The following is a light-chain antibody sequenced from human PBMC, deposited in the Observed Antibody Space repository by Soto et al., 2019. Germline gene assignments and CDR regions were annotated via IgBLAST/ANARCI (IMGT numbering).Light chain of an antibody. J-gene: IGKJ1*01. CDR1: QSVSTTY. Sequence: EIVLTQSPGTLSLSPGERATLSCRASQSVSTTYLAWYQQKPGQAPRLLIYGASSRATGIPDRFSGSGSETDFTPTISRLEPEDFAVYYCQQYGSSRWTFGQGTKVDIK. V-gene: IGKV3-20*01. CDR3: QQYGSSRWT. CDR2: GAS.